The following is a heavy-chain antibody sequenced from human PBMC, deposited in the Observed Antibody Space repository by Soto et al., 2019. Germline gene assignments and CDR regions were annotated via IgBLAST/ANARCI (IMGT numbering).Heavy chain of an antibody. J-gene: IGHJ6*02. CDR3: ASTALDYDILTGYQAVYYYYGMDV. Sequence: VNVSCKASGYTFTGYYMHWVRQAPGQGLEWMGWINPNSGGTNYAQKFQGRVTMTRDTSISTAYMELSRLRSDDTAVYYCASTALDYDILTGYQAVYYYYGMDVWGQGTTVTVSS. CDR1: GYTFTGYY. CDR2: INPNSGGT. D-gene: IGHD3-9*01. V-gene: IGHV1-2*02.